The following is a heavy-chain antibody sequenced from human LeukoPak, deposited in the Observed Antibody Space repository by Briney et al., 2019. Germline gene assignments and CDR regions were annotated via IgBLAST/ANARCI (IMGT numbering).Heavy chain of an antibody. D-gene: IGHD1-26*01. CDR3: AKDAVSYSGAFDI. Sequence: GGSLRLSCAASGFTFSSYGMHWVRQAPGKGLEWVAFIRYDGSNKYYADSVKGRFTISRDNSKNTLYLQMNSLRAEDTAVYYCAKDAVSYSGAFDIWGQGTMVTVSS. CDR1: GFTFSSYG. CDR2: IRYDGSNK. J-gene: IGHJ3*02. V-gene: IGHV3-30*02.